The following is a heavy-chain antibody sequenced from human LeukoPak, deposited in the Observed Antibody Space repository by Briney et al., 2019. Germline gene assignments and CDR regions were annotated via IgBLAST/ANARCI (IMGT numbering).Heavy chain of an antibody. CDR2: ISSSSSYI. CDR3: ARDYYGDYLFDY. V-gene: IGHV3-21*01. D-gene: IGHD4-17*01. Sequence: PGGSLRLSCAASGFTFTSYSMNWVRQAPGKGLEWVSSISSSSSYIHYADSVKGRFTISRDNAKNSLYLQMNSLRAEDTAVYYCARDYYGDYLFDYWGQGTLVTVSS. J-gene: IGHJ4*02. CDR1: GFTFTSYS.